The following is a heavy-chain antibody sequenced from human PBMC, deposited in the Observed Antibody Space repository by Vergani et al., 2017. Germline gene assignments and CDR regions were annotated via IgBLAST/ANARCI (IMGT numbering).Heavy chain of an antibody. CDR2: IKQDGSEK. CDR1: GFTFSSYW. CDR3: ARKYSSSWYSYYYYGMDV. J-gene: IGHJ6*02. D-gene: IGHD6-13*01. V-gene: IGHV3-7*01. Sequence: EVQLVESGGGLVQPGGSLRLSCAASGFTFSSYWMSWVRQAPGKGLEWVANIKQDGSEKYYVDSVKGRFTISRDNAKNSLYLQMNSLRAEDTAVYYCARKYSSSWYSYYYYGMDVWGQGTTVTVS.